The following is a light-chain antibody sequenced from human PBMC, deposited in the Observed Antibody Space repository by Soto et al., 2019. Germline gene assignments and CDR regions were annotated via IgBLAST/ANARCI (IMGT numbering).Light chain of an antibody. CDR2: KAS. CDR1: QSISSW. J-gene: IGKJ2*01. V-gene: IGKV1-5*03. CDR3: QEYKSYST. Sequence: DIQMTQSPSTLSASVGDRVTITCRASQSISSWLAWYQQKPGKAPKLLIYKASSLESGVPSRFSGSGSGTXXXXXXXXXXXDDFATYXXQEYKSYSTFGQGTKLEIK.